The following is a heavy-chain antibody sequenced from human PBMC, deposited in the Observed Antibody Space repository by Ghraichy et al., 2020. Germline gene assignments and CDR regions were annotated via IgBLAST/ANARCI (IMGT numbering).Heavy chain of an antibody. Sequence: ASVKVSCKASGYTFTSYGISWVRQAPGQGLEWMGWISAYNGNTNYAQKLQGRVTMTTDTSTSTAYMELRSLRSDDTAVYYCARDLKVEYSSSWSPQGGGYWGQGTLVTVSS. CDR2: ISAYNGNT. J-gene: IGHJ4*02. CDR3: ARDLKVEYSSSWSPQGGGY. V-gene: IGHV1-18*01. CDR1: GYTFTSYG. D-gene: IGHD6-13*01.